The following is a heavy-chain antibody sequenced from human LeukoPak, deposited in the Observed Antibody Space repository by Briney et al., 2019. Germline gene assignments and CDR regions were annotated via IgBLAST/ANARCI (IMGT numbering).Heavy chain of an antibody. D-gene: IGHD3-9*01. CDR1: GFTFSSYG. J-gene: IGHJ4*02. CDR2: ISYDGSNK. CDR3: AKDSSPSLGYYDILTGYSD. Sequence: GGSLRLSCAASGFTFSSYGMHWVRQAPGTGLEWVAVISYDGSNKYYADSVKGRFTISRDNSKNTLYLQMNSLRAEDTAVYYCAKDSSPSLGYYDILTGYSDWGQGTLVTVSS. V-gene: IGHV3-30*18.